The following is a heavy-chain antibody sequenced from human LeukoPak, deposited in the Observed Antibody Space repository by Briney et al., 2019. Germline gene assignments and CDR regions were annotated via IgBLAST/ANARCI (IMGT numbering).Heavy chain of an antibody. D-gene: IGHD2-8*01. CDR1: GFTFSDYY. CDR3: AKPGYCTNGVCYNGGEFDY. V-gene: IGHV3-23*01. CDR2: ISGNGGST. J-gene: IGHJ4*02. Sequence: GGSLRLSCAASGFTFSDYYMSWVRQAPGKGLEWVSTISGNGGSTYYADSVRGRFTISRDNSKNTLYLQMNSLRAEDTAVYYCAKPGYCTNGVCYNGGEFDYWGQGTLVTVSS.